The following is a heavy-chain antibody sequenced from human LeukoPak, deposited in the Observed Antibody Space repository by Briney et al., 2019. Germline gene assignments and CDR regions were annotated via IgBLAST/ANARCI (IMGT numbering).Heavy chain of an antibody. CDR3: ASSTYRLGLRGPQTIDY. Sequence: SETLSLTCTVSGGSISSYYWSWIRQPPGKGLEWIGYIYYSGSTNYNPPLKSRVTISVDTSKNQFSLKLSSVTAADTAVYYCASSTYRLGLRGPQTIDYWGQGTLVTVSS. CDR2: IYYSGST. J-gene: IGHJ4*02. V-gene: IGHV4-59*01. CDR1: GGSISSYY. D-gene: IGHD3-16*01.